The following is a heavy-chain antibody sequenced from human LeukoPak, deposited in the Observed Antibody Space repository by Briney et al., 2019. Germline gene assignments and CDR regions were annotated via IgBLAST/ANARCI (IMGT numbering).Heavy chain of an antibody. Sequence: GGSLRLSCAASGFTFSSYAMSWVRQAPGKGLEWVSAISGSGGSTYYADSVKGRFTISRDNSKNTLYLQMNSLRAEDTAVYHCAKDPVAGYSPGFVDYWGQGTLVTVSS. CDR2: ISGSGGST. D-gene: IGHD6-19*01. CDR3: AKDPVAGYSPGFVDY. V-gene: IGHV3-23*01. J-gene: IGHJ4*02. CDR1: GFTFSSYA.